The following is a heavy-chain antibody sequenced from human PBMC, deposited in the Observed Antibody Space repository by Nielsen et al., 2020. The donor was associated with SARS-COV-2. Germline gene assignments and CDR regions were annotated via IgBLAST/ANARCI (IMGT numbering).Heavy chain of an antibody. Sequence: GGSLRLSCTASGFTLGDYAMIWVRQAPGKGLEWVGFIRSKAYGGTTETAASLKGRFTISRDDSRSIAYLEVNSLITEDTAVYYCGRDRSTSGWWGFADYWGQGTLVTVSS. CDR1: GFTLGDYA. CDR3: GRDRSTSGWWGFADY. V-gene: IGHV3-49*04. CDR2: IRSKAYGGTT. J-gene: IGHJ4*02. D-gene: IGHD6-19*01.